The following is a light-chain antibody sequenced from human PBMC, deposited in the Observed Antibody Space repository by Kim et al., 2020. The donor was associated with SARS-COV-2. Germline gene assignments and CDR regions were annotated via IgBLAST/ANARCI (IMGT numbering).Light chain of an antibody. V-gene: IGLV3-19*01. CDR2: GKN. CDR1: SLRSYY. Sequence: SSELTQDPAVSVALGQTVRITCQVDSLRSYYASWYQQKPGKAPVLVIYGKNNRPSGIPDRFSGSSSGNTASLTITGAQAEDEADYYFNSRDSSGNHPVFG. CDR3: NSRDSSGNHPV. J-gene: IGLJ2*01.